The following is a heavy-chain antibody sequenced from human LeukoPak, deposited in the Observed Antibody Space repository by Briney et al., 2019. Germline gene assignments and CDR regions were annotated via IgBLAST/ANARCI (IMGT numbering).Heavy chain of an antibody. CDR1: GFTFSSYS. V-gene: IGHV3-23*01. J-gene: IGHJ4*02. D-gene: IGHD3-16*02. Sequence: GGSLRLSCAASGFTFSSYSMSWVRQAPGKGLEWASGIGVSGGGTYYADSVKGRFTISRDDSKNTLYLQMGSLRAEDMAVYYCASTPYDYLWGSYRHFDNWGQGTLVTVSS. CDR3: ASTPYDYLWGSYRHFDN. CDR2: IGVSGGGT.